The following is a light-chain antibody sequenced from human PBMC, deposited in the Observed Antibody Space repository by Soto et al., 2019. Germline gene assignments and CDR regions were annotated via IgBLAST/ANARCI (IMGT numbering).Light chain of an antibody. CDR3: SSYTGSTTLEDVL. Sequence: QSALTQPASVSGSPGQSITISCTGTSSDVGGYNYVSWYQQHPGKAPKLMIYEVSNRPSGVSNRFSGSKSGNTASLTISGLQAEDEADYYCSSYTGSTTLEDVLFGGGTKLTVL. J-gene: IGLJ2*01. CDR2: EVS. V-gene: IGLV2-14*01. CDR1: SSDVGGYNY.